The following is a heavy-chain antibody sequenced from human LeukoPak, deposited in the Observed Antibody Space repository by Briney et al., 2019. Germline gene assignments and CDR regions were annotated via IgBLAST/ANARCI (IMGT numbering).Heavy chain of an antibody. D-gene: IGHD2-15*01. V-gene: IGHV4-4*02. CDR2: INHSGST. J-gene: IGHJ4*02. CDR3: ARGIKGDFDY. Sequence: PSETLSLTCAVSGGSISSNNWWSWVRQPPGKGLEWIGEINHSGSTNYNPSLKSRVTISVDTSKNQFSLKLSSVTAADTAVYYCARGIKGDFDYWGQGTLVTVSS. CDR1: GGSISSNNW.